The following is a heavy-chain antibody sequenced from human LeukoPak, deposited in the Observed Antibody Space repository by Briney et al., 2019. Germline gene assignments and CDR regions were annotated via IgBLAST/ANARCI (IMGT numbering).Heavy chain of an antibody. D-gene: IGHD3-22*01. CDR1: GGSFSGYY. CDR2: INHSGST. CDR3: ARGKTYYDISKDAFDI. Sequence: SETLSLTCAVYGGSFSGYYWSWIRQPPGKGLEWIGEINHSGSTNYNPSLKSRVTISVDTSKNQFSLKLSSVTAANTAVYYCARGKTYYDISKDAFDIWGQGTMVTVSS. J-gene: IGHJ3*02. V-gene: IGHV4-34*01.